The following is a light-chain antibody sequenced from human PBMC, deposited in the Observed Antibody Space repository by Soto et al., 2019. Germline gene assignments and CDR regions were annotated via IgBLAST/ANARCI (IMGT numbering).Light chain of an antibody. CDR1: QGIDTS. Sequence: ILLTQYTSSLSASVGDRVTVTCRASQGIDTSLAWYQQKPGKAPKLLIYKASTLKSGVPSRFSGSGSGTDFTLTISNLQPEDFATYYCQQTYTTPFTFGPGTKVDI. J-gene: IGKJ3*01. CDR2: KAS. CDR3: QQTYTTPFT. V-gene: IGKV1-39*01.